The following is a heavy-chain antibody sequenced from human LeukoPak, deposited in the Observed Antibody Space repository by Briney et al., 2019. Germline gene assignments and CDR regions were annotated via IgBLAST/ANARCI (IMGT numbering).Heavy chain of an antibody. D-gene: IGHD6-13*01. J-gene: IGHJ4*02. CDR3: AKGPSPTTWYSSSWYYFDY. CDR1: GFTFSSYA. V-gene: IGHV3-23*01. Sequence: PGGSLRLSCAASGFTFSSYAMSWVRQAPGKGLEWVSAISGSGGSTYYADSVKGRFTISRDNSKNTLYLQMNSLRAEDTAVYYCAKGPSPTTWYSSSWYYFDYWGQGTLVTVSS. CDR2: ISGSGGST.